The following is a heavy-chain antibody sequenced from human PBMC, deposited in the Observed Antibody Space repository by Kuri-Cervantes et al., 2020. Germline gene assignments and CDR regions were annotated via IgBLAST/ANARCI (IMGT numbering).Heavy chain of an antibody. CDR3: ARGSPGGVTGDY. V-gene: IGHV1-46*01. CDR1: GYTFTSYF. D-gene: IGHD1-14*01. Sequence: ASVKVSCKASGYTFTSYFLHWVRQAPGQGLEWMGIINPDGGSTSYAQKFQGRVTMTEDTSTDTAYMELSSLRSEDTAVYYCARGSPGGVTGDYWGQGTLVTVSS. CDR2: INPDGGST. J-gene: IGHJ4*02.